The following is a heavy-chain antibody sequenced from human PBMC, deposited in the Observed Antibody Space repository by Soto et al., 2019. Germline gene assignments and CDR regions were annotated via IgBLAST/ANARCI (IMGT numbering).Heavy chain of an antibody. V-gene: IGHV3-23*01. CDR2: ISGSGGST. Sequence: AVGFLRLSYAASEFTCISYAMSWVRKAQGKGLEWVSAISGSGGSTYYADSVKGRFTISRDNSKNTLYLQMNSLRAEDTAVYYCAKDLVVIPPGPLLPWGQGILVTVSS. CDR1: EFTCISYA. D-gene: IGHD3-22*01. CDR3: AKDLVVIPPGPLLP. J-gene: IGHJ5*02.